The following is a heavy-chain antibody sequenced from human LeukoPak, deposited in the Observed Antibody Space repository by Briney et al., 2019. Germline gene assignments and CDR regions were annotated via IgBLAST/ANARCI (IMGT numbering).Heavy chain of an antibody. CDR1: GFTFDDYG. CDR2: INWNGCST. CDR3: ARGPGGDYGTDY. Sequence: GGSLRLSCAASGFTFDDYGMSWVRQAPGKGLEWVSGINWNGCSTGYADSVKGRFTISRDNAKNSLYLQMNSLRAEDTALYYCARGPGGDYGTDYWGQGTLVTVSS. J-gene: IGHJ4*02. V-gene: IGHV3-20*04. D-gene: IGHD4-17*01.